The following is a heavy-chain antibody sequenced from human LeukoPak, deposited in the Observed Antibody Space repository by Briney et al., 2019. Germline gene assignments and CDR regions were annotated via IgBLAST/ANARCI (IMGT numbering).Heavy chain of an antibody. CDR3: ARAPWTTVVTPLNDY. CDR2: ISAYNGNT. V-gene: IGHV1-18*01. Sequence: ASVKVSCKASGYTFTSYGISWVRQAPGQGLEWMGWISAYNGNTNYAQKIQGRVTITTDTSTSTAYMELRSLRSDDTAVYYCARAPWTTVVTPLNDYWGQGTLVTVSS. D-gene: IGHD4-23*01. J-gene: IGHJ4*02. CDR1: GYTFTSYG.